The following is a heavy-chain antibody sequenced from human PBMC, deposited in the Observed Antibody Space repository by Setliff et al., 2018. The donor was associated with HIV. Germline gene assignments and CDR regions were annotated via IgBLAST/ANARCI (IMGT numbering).Heavy chain of an antibody. V-gene: IGHV4-31*03. CDR3: ARREGVRYSSGYYGGAFDI. D-gene: IGHD6-19*01. CDR1: GGSISSGGYY. CDR2: IFYTRTT. J-gene: IGHJ3*02. Sequence: SETLSLTCNVSGGSISSGGYYWSWLRQHPGKGLEWIGYIFYTRTTYYNPSLKSRVSVSVDTSKNQFSLKLSSVTAADTAVYYCARREGVRYSSGYYGGAFDIWGQGTMVTVSS.